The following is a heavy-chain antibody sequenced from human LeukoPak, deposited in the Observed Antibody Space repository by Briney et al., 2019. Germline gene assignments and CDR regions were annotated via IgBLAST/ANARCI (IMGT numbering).Heavy chain of an antibody. Sequence: KPSQTLSLTCTVSGGSISSGGYFWSWIRQPAGKGLEWVGRIYTSGSTNYNPSLKRRVTISVDTSKNQFSLKLSSVTAADTAVYYCASLSPLRVGYFDYWGQGTLVTVSS. V-gene: IGHV4-61*02. CDR1: GGSISSGGYF. J-gene: IGHJ4*02. CDR2: IYTSGST. CDR3: ASLSPLRVGYFDY.